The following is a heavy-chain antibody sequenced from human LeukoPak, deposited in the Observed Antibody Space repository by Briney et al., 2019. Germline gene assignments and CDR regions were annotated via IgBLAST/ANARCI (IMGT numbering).Heavy chain of an antibody. D-gene: IGHD2-15*01. Sequence: GGSLRLSCAASGFTFSSYWMSWVRQAPGKGLEWVANIKHDGSKKYYVDSVKGRFTISRDNAKNSLYLQMNSLRAEDTAVYYCARDSYCSGGSCYSSALFFGYWGQGTLVTVSS. CDR1: GFTFSSYW. V-gene: IGHV3-7*01. CDR2: IKHDGSKK. CDR3: ARDSYCSGGSCYSSALFFGY. J-gene: IGHJ4*02.